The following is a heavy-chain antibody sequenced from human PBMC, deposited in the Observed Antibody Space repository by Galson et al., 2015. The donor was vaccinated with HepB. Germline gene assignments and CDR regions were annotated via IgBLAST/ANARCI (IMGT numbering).Heavy chain of an antibody. V-gene: IGHV5-10-1*01. CDR2: IDPSDSYT. CDR1: GYSFTSYW. Sequence: QSGAEVKKPGESLRISCKGSGYSFTSYWISWVRQMPGKGLEWMGRIDPSDSYTNYSPSFQGHVTISADKSISTAYLQWSRLKASNAAYYYGTRGGSSYYYYGMDVWGQGTTVTVSS. J-gene: IGHJ6*02. CDR3: TRGGSSYYYYGMDV. D-gene: IGHD3-10*01.